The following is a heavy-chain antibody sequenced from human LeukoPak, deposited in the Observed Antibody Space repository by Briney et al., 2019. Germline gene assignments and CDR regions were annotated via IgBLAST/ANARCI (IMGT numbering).Heavy chain of an antibody. CDR1: GASVSIGGYY. J-gene: IGHJ4*02. CDR3: AVGDGYTFDY. V-gene: IGHV4-31*03. Sequence: SQTLSLTCTVSGASVSIGGYYWTWIRQHPGKGLEWIGYIDFSGSTSNNPSLKSRVTMSVDTSKNQFSLKLSSVTAADTAVYHCAVGDGYTFDYWGQGTLVTVSS. CDR2: IDFSGST. D-gene: IGHD5-24*01.